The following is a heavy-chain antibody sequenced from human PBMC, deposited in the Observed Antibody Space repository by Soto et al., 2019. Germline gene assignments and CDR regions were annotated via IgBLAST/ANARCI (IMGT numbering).Heavy chain of an antibody. CDR1: GFTVSSNS. CDR3: ARNGDSSDYRGWFDP. V-gene: IGHV3-66*01. J-gene: IGHJ5*02. D-gene: IGHD3-22*01. CDR2: IYSGGTT. Sequence: GGSIRHYCAGSGFTVSSNSMSWVRQAPGKGLEWVSVIYSGGTTYYADSVKGRFTISRDNSKNTLYLQMNSLRAEDTAVYYCARNGDSSDYRGWFDPWGQGTLVTVSS.